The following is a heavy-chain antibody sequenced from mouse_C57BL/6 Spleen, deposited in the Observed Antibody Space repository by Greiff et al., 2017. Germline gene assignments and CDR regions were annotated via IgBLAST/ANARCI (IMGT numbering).Heavy chain of an antibody. CDR3: AREDYYYGSSYY. V-gene: IGHV1-80*01. CDR1: GYAFSSYW. J-gene: IGHJ2*01. D-gene: IGHD1-1*01. CDR2: IYPGDGDT. Sequence: VQLQQSGAELVKPGASVKISCKASGYAFSSYWMNWVKQRPGKGLEWIGQIYPGDGDTNYNGKFKGKATLTADKSSSTAYMQLSSLTSEDSAVYFCAREDYYYGSSYYWGQGTTLTVSP.